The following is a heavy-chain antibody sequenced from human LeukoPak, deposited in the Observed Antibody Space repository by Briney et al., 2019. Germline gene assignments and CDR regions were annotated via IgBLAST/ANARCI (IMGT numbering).Heavy chain of an antibody. J-gene: IGHJ5*02. CDR3: ARNSGYVLRWFDP. V-gene: IGHV1-2*02. CDR1: GYTFTGYY. Sequence: GASVKVSCKASGYTFTGYYMHWVRQAPGQGLEWMGWINPNSGGTNYAQKFQGRVTMTRDTSISIAYMELSRLRSDDTAVYYCARNSGYVLRWFDPWGQGTLVTVSS. D-gene: IGHD5-12*01. CDR2: INPNSGGT.